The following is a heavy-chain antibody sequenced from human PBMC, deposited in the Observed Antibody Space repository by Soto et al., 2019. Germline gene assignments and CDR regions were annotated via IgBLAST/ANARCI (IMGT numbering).Heavy chain of an antibody. CDR1: GCSFTTHG. D-gene: IGHD4-17*01. CDR2: ISAYNGDT. V-gene: IGHV1-18*04. Sequence: ASVKVSCKASGCSFTTHGISWVRRAPGHGLEWMGWISAYNGDTHYVQRFQGRLTMTTDTSTSTAYMELRSLTSDDTAVYYCARDPPFSGILRGTPLMDVWGQGTTVTVSS. J-gene: IGHJ6*02. CDR3: ARDPPFSGILRGTPLMDV.